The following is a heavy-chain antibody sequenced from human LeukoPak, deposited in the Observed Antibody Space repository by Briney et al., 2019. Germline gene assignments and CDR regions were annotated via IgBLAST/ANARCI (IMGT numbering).Heavy chain of an antibody. V-gene: IGHV3-30*18. J-gene: IGHJ4*02. CDR3: AKSYYDSSGYRGDLEY. D-gene: IGHD3-22*01. Sequence: GGSLRLSCAASGFTFSSYEMNWVRQAPGKGLEGVAVISYDGSNKYYADSVKGRLTISRDNSKNTLYLQMNSLRAEDTAVYYCAKSYYDSSGYRGDLEYWGQGTLVTVSS. CDR2: ISYDGSNK. CDR1: GFTFSSYE.